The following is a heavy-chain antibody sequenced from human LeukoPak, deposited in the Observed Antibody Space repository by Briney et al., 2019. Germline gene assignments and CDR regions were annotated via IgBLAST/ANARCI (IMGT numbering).Heavy chain of an antibody. CDR2: IKSKTDGGTT. CDR3: ATGRSRYVY. CDR1: GFTFRNAG. J-gene: IGHJ4*02. D-gene: IGHD1-1*01. Sequence: GGSLKLSCAASGFTFRNAGMSWVRQAPGKGLEWVGRIKSKTDGGTTDYAAPVKGRFTISRDDSKNTLYLQMNSLKTEDTAMYYCATGRSRYVYWGQGTLVTVSS. V-gene: IGHV3-15*01.